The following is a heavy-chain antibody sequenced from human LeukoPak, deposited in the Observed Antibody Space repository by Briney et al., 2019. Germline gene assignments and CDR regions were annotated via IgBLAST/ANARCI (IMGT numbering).Heavy chain of an antibody. J-gene: IGHJ4*02. CDR3: AGTTVTTYSDHFDF. CDR2: IYYTGST. Sequence: SSETLSLTCIVSGGSISTYNWSWIPQLPGRALEWIGYIYYTGSTNYHPSLKSRVTISVGTSKNQFSLRLNSVTAADTAVYYCAGTTVTTYSDHFDFWGQGTLVTVSS. V-gene: IGHV4-59*08. CDR1: GGSISTYN. D-gene: IGHD4-17*01.